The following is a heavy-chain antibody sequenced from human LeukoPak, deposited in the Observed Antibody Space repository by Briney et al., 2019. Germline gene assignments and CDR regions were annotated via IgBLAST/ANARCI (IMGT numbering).Heavy chain of an antibody. J-gene: IGHJ3*02. V-gene: IGHV3-7*03. CDR3: ARGWASSRRKAFDI. Sequence: GGSLGLSCAVSGFTFSGFWMSWSRQAPGKGLEWVASINSDGSEGYYADVVKGRFTISRDNAKNSLYLQMNSLRVEDTAVYYCARGWASSRRKAFDIWGQGTMVTVSS. CDR2: INSDGSEG. CDR1: GFTFSGFW. D-gene: IGHD3-16*01.